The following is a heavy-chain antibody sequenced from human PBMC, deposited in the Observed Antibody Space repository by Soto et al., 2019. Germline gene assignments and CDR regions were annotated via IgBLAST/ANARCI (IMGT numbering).Heavy chain of an antibody. D-gene: IGHD6-13*01. V-gene: IGHV4-30-4*01. J-gene: IGHJ4*02. Sequence: SETLSLTCTFSGCSISSGDYYWSWIRQPPGKGLEWIGSIYYSGSTYYNPSLRSRVTISVDTSKNQFSLKLNSVTAADTAVYYCASRHSSPYFDYWGQGTLVTVSS. CDR2: IYYSGST. CDR3: ASRHSSPYFDY. CDR1: GCSISSGDYY.